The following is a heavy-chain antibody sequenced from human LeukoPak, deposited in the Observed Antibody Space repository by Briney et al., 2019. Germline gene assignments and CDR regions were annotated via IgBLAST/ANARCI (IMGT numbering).Heavy chain of an antibody. J-gene: IGHJ4*02. CDR1: GYTFTSYD. CDR2: MNPNSGNT. CDR3: ARGRRKLLVNRNYYFDY. V-gene: IGHV1-8*01. D-gene: IGHD1-7*01. Sequence: GSVKVSCKASGYTFTSYDINWVRQATGQGLEWMGWMNPNSGNTGYAQKFQGRVTMTRNTSISTAYMELSSLRSEDTAAYYCARGRRKLLVNRNYYFDYWGQGTLVTVSS.